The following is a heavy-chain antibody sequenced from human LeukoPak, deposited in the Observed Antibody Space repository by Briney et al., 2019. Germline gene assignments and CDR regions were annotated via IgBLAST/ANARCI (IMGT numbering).Heavy chain of an antibody. CDR1: GYSFTSYW. Sequence: GESLKISCKGSGYSFTSYWIGWVRQMPGKGLEWMGIIYPGDSDTRYSPSFQGQVTISADKSISTAYLQWSSLKASDTAMYYCARQKVGGSNQLLFSGMDVRGQGTTVTVSS. CDR3: ARQKVGGSNQLLFSGMDV. CDR2: IYPGDSDT. V-gene: IGHV5-51*01. D-gene: IGHD2-2*01. J-gene: IGHJ6*02.